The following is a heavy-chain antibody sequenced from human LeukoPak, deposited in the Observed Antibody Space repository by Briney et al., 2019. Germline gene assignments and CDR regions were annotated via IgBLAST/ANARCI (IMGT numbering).Heavy chain of an antibody. D-gene: IGHD2-2*01. V-gene: IGHV1-69*01. Sequence: SVKVSCKAFGGTFSSYAISWVRQAPGQGLEWMGGIIPIFGTANYAQKFQGRVTITADESTSTAYVELSSLRSEDTAVYYCAREGPSGDIVVVPAAMWGQGTLVTVSS. J-gene: IGHJ4*02. CDR2: IIPIFGTA. CDR1: GGTFSSYA. CDR3: AREGPSGDIVVVPAAM.